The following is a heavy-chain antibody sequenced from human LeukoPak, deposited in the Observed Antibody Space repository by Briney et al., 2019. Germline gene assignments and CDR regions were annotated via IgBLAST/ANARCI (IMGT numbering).Heavy chain of an antibody. CDR1: GGSISSGGYY. D-gene: IGHD2-2*01. CDR2: IYYSGST. J-gene: IGHJ4*02. Sequence: SETLSLTCTVSGGSISSGGYYWSWIRQHPGKGLEWIGYIYYSGSTYYNPSLKSRVTISVDTSKNQFSLKLSSVTAADTAVYYCARAYCSSTSCYPPDYWGQGTLVTVSS. V-gene: IGHV4-31*03. CDR3: ARAYCSSTSCYPPDY.